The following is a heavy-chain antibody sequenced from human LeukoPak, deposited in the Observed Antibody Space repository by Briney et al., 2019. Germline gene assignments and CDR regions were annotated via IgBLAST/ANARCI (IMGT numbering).Heavy chain of an antibody. Sequence: GASVKVSCKASGYTFTSYGISWVRQAPGQGLEWMGIINPSGGSTSYAQKFQGRVTMTRDTSTSTVYMELSSLRSEDTAVYYCARVGARLDYWGQGTLVTVSS. CDR3: ARVGARLDY. CDR2: INPSGGST. J-gene: IGHJ4*02. CDR1: GYTFTSYG. D-gene: IGHD1-26*01. V-gene: IGHV1-46*01.